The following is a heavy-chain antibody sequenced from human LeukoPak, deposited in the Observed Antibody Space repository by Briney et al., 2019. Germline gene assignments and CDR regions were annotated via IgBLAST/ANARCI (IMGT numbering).Heavy chain of an antibody. CDR2: ISSSSSTI. V-gene: IGHV3-48*01. Sequence: GGSLRLSCAASGFTFSSYSMNWVRQAPGKGLEWVSYISSSSSTIYYADSVKGRFTISRDNAKNSLYLQMNSLRAEDTAVYYCAKDARSPSGIFDYWGQGTLVTVSS. J-gene: IGHJ4*02. D-gene: IGHD1-14*01. CDR1: GFTFSSYS. CDR3: AKDARSPSGIFDY.